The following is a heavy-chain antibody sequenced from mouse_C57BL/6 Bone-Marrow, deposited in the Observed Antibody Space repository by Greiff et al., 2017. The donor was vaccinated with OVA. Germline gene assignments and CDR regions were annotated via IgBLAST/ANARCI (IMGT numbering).Heavy chain of an antibody. J-gene: IGHJ3*01. CDR3: ALYDYAWFAY. Sequence: QVQLKESGAELVRPGTSVKVSCKASGYAFTNYLIEWVKQRPGQGLEWIGVINPGSGGTNYNEKFKGKATLTADKASSTAYMQLSSLTSEDSAVYFCALYDYAWFAYWGQGTLVTVSA. V-gene: IGHV1-54*01. CDR1: GYAFTNYL. D-gene: IGHD2-4*01. CDR2: INPGSGGT.